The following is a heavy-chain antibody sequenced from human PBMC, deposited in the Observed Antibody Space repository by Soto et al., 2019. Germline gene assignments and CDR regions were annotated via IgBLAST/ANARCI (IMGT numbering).Heavy chain of an antibody. V-gene: IGHV3-48*02. CDR1: GFTLSSYG. CDR3: ARARYYHNVDYPYCDY. D-gene: IGHD3-10*02. CDR2: ISTSSTII. Sequence: EVQLVESGGGLVQPGGSLRLSCAASGFTLSSYGMNWVRQAPGKGLEWVSFISTSSTIIYTADSVMGRFTISRDNAKNTLYLQMDSLSDEDTAVYYCARARYYHNVDYPYCDYWGQGTLDTVSS. J-gene: IGHJ4*02.